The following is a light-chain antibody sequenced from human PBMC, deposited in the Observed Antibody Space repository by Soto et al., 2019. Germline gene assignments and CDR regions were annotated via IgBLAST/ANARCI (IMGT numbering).Light chain of an antibody. CDR1: SSNIGGQT. V-gene: IGLV1-44*01. CDR2: SGH. Sequence: QSVLTQPPSVSGTPGQSVTISCSGSSSNIGGQTVSWYQQLPGTAPNLLIYSGHQRPSGVPDRFSASKSGSSASLAISGLLSEDEGDYYCAAWDESLNGQVFGGGTQLTVL. J-gene: IGLJ3*02. CDR3: AAWDESLNGQV.